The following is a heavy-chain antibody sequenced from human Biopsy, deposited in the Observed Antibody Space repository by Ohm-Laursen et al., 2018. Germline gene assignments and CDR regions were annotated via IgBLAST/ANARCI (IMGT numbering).Heavy chain of an antibody. D-gene: IGHD2/OR15-2a*01. J-gene: IGHJ6*02. CDR2: IYYSGST. Sequence: SETLSLTCTVSGGSISDSTYHWGWIRQSPGKGLEWIGNIYYSGSTDYSPSLKSRVTISVDTSKNQFSLRLNSVTAADTAVYYCARATNSTGWPYYYFYGMDVWGQGTTVTVSS. V-gene: IGHV4-39*07. CDR3: ARATNSTGWPYYYFYGMDV. CDR1: GGSISDSTYH.